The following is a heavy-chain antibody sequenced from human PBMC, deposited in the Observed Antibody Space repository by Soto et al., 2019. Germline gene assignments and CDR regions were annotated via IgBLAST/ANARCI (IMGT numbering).Heavy chain of an antibody. V-gene: IGHV3-23*01. CDR1: GFTFGTYG. Sequence: VPLLESGGGLIQPGGSLRLSCEASGFTFGTYGMGWVRQAPGKGLEWVSTITGGNTYYAASVRGRFTISRDNYKNTLYLQMSSLRAEDTALYYCAKDKERGGYDSDFDSWGQGTLVTVSS. D-gene: IGHD3-3*01. J-gene: IGHJ4*02. CDR3: AKDKERGGYDSDFDS. CDR2: ITGGNT.